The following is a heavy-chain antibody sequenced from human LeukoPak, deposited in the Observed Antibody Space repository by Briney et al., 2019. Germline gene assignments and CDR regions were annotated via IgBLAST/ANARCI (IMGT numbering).Heavy chain of an antibody. J-gene: IGHJ3*02. CDR2: FDPEDGAT. CDR3: ATSGTYGGLYDYVWGSSSDAFDI. V-gene: IGHV1-24*01. CDR1: GYTLTELS. D-gene: IGHD3-16*01. Sequence: GASVKVSCKVSGYTLTELSMHWVRQAPGKGLEWMGGFDPEDGATIYAQKFQGRVTMTEDTSTDTAYMELSSLRSEDTAVYYCATSGTYGGLYDYVWGSSSDAFDIWGQGTMVTVSS.